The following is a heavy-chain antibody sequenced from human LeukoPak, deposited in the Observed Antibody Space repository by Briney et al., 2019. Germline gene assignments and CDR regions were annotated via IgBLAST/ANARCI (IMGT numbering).Heavy chain of an antibody. D-gene: IGHD2-2*01. J-gene: IGHJ4*02. V-gene: IGHV1-8*01. Sequence: ASVKVSCKASGYTFTSYDINWVRQATGQGLEWMGWMNPNSGNTGYAQKFQGRVTMTRNTSISTAYMELSSLRPEDTAVYYCARAGWDIVVVPAANDYWGQGTLVTVSS. CDR2: MNPNSGNT. CDR1: GYTFTSYD. CDR3: ARAGWDIVVVPAANDY.